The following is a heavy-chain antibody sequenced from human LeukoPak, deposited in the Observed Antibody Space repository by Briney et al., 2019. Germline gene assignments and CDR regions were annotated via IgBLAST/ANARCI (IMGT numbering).Heavy chain of an antibody. CDR3: AKDLGRFLEWLFLFDY. D-gene: IGHD3-3*01. CDR1: GFTFGSPW. CDR2: ISGSGGST. V-gene: IGHV3-23*01. J-gene: IGHJ4*02. Sequence: GGSLRLSCAASGFTFGSPWMHWVRQAPGKGLEWVSAISGSGGSTYYADSVKGRFTISRDNSKNTLYLQMNSLRAEDTAVYYCAKDLGRFLEWLFLFDYWGQGTLVTVSS.